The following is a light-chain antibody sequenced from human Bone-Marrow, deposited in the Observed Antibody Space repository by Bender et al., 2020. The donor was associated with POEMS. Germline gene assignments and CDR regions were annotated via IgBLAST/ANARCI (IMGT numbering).Light chain of an antibody. J-gene: IGLJ3*02. CDR2: DVS. V-gene: IGLV2-14*03. Sequence: QSALTQPASVSGSPGQSITVSCTATSSDVGYLWYVSWFQLHPGKAPKLILYDVSARPSGVSSRFSGSESGNTASLTISGLQSGDEATYYCTSYTGNDNWVFGGGTKLTVL. CDR3: TSYTGNDNWV. CDR1: SSDVGYLWY.